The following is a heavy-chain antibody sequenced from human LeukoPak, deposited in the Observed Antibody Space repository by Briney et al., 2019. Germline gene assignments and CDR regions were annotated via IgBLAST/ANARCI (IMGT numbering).Heavy chain of an antibody. CDR2: IYYSGST. CDR1: GGSISSYY. V-gene: IGHV4-59*01. Sequence: SETLSLTCTVSGGSISSYYWSWIRQPPGKGLEWIGYIYYSGSTNYNPSLKSRVTISVDMSKNQFSLKLSSVTAADTAVYYCARESPPTNNFDNSGYAFDYWGQGILVTVSS. J-gene: IGHJ4*02. D-gene: IGHD3-22*01. CDR3: ARESPPTNNFDNSGYAFDY.